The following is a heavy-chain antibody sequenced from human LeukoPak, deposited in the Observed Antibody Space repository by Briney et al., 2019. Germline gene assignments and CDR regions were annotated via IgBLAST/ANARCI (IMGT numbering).Heavy chain of an antibody. J-gene: IGHJ4*02. V-gene: IGHV1-2*02. CDR3: AAPTYCGGDCVDY. CDR2: INPNSGGT. Sequence: GASVTVSCKASGYTFTCYYMHWVRQAPGQGLEWMGWINPNSGGTNYAQKFQGRVTMTRDTSISTAYMELSRLRSDDTAVYYCAAPTYCGGDCVDYWGQGTLVTVSS. CDR1: GYTFTCYY. D-gene: IGHD2-21*02.